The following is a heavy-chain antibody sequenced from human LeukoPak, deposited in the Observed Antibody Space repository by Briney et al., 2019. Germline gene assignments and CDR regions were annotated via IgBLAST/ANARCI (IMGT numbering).Heavy chain of an antibody. V-gene: IGHV4-30-2*01. CDR1: GGSICSGGYS. Sequence: SETLSLTCAVSGGSICSGGYSWNWIRQPPGKGLEWIGYIYHNRRTYYNPSLKSRLTISMDRSKNQFSLKLSSVTAADTAVYYCARSPDTPNASWGQGTLVTVSS. CDR2: IYHNRRT. D-gene: IGHD5-18*01. CDR3: ARSPDTPNAS. J-gene: IGHJ5*02.